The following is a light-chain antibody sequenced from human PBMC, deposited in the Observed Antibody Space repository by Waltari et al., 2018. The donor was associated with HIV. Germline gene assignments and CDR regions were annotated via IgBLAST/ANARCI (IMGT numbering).Light chain of an antibody. CDR3: QQYNNWPPYT. Sequence: EIVMTQSPPTLSVSPGERATLSCRASQSVRSNLAWYQQKPGQAPRLLIYGASTRAAVIPARFSGSGSGTEFTLTISSLQSEDFAVYYCQQYNNWPPYTFGQGTKLEIK. CDR2: GAS. J-gene: IGKJ2*01. V-gene: IGKV3-15*01. CDR1: QSVRSN.